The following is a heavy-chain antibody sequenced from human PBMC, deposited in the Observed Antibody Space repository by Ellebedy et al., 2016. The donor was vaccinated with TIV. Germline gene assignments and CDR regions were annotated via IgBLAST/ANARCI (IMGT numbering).Heavy chain of an antibody. CDR1: GFTFNSFG. CDR3: ARDLPYYDYVWGSSLDY. D-gene: IGHD3-16*01. V-gene: IGHV3-33*05. J-gene: IGHJ4*02. CDR2: ISYDGSNK. Sequence: GESLKISCAASGFTFNSFGMHWVRQAPGKGLEWVAVISYDGSNKYYADSVKGRFTISRDNSKNTLYLQMNSLRAEDTAVYYCARDLPYYDYVWGSSLDYWGQGTLVTVSS.